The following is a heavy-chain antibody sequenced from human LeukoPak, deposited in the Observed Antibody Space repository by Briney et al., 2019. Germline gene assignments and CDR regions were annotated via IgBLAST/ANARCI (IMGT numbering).Heavy chain of an antibody. D-gene: IGHD1-26*01. Sequence: ASVKVSCKASGYNFNDYYIHWVRQAPGQGLEWMGWINPDSGGTNYAQKFQGRVTMTRDTSISTAYMELSRLRSDDTAVYYCARDLVVGATRAFDYWGQGTLVTVSS. CDR1: GYNFNDYY. V-gene: IGHV1-2*02. CDR2: INPDSGGT. J-gene: IGHJ4*02. CDR3: ARDLVVGATRAFDY.